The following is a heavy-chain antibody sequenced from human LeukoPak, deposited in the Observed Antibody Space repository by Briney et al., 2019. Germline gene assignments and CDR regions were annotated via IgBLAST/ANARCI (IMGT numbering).Heavy chain of an antibody. Sequence: SETLSLTCAVYGGSFSGYYWSWIRQPPGKGLEWIGSIYYSGSTYYNPSLKSRVTISVDTSKNQFSLKLSSVTAADTAVYYCASLPTIFGVESDYWGQGTLVTVSS. CDR1: GGSFSGYY. D-gene: IGHD3-3*01. V-gene: IGHV4-34*01. CDR3: ASLPTIFGVESDY. J-gene: IGHJ4*02. CDR2: IYYSGST.